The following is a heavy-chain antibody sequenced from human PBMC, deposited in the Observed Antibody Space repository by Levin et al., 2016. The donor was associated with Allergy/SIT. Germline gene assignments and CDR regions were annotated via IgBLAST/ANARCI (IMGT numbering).Heavy chain of an antibody. CDR1: GYTFTDYY. Sequence: ASVKVSCKASGYTFTDYYMHWFRLAPGQGPEWLGWINPNSGGTGYAQKFQGRVTMTRDTSISMAYMEVTGLRSDDTAVYYCARVSVTGTWGFHYWGQGTLVTVSS. CDR2: INPNSGGT. CDR3: ARVSVTGTWGFHY. V-gene: IGHV1-2*02. D-gene: IGHD6-19*01. J-gene: IGHJ4*02.